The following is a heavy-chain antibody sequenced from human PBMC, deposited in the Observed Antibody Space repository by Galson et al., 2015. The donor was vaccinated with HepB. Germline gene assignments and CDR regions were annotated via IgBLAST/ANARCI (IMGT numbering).Heavy chain of an antibody. V-gene: IGHV3-23*01. CDR1: GFTFNNHA. CDR2: ISGDGVST. J-gene: IGHJ4*02. CDR3: AKGYGLFDY. D-gene: IGHD4-17*01. Sequence: SLRLSCAASGFTFNNHAMTWVRQAPGKGLEWVSTISGDGVSTYYADSVKGRFTFSRDNSKNTLYLQMDSLRAEDTALYYRAKGYGLFDYWGQGTLVTVSS.